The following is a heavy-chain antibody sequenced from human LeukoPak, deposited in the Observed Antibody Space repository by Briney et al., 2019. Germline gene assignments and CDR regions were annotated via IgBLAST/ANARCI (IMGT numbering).Heavy chain of an antibody. CDR2: IYYSGST. D-gene: IGHD6-13*01. CDR1: GGSISGYY. V-gene: IGHV4-59*01. J-gene: IGHJ5*02. CDR3: ARGCSAGTPHNWFDP. Sequence: SETLSLTCTVPGGSISGYYWSWIRQPQGEGLEWIGYIYYSGSTNYNPPLKSRVTISVDTSKNQFSLKLSSVTAADTAVYYCARGCSAGTPHNWFDPWGQGTLVTVSS.